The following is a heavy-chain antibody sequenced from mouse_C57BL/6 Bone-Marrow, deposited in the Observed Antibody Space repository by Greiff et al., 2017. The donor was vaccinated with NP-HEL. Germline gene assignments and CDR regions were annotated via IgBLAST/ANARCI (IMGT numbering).Heavy chain of an antibody. D-gene: IGHD3-2*02. CDR1: GYTFTSYW. CDR2: INPNSGST. Sequence: QVQLQQPGAELVKPGASVKLSCKASGYTFTSYWMHWVKQRPGQGLEWIGMINPNSGSTNYNEKFKSKATLTVDKSSSTAYMQLSSLTSEDSAVYYCARRRQLRLRFAYWGQGTLVTVSA. CDR3: ARRRQLRLRFAY. J-gene: IGHJ3*01. V-gene: IGHV1-64*01.